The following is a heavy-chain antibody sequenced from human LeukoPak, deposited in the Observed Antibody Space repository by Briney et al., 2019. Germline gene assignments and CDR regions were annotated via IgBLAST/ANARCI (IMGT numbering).Heavy chain of an antibody. CDR1: GYSFSGYY. CDR3: AREYEYSNSN. CDR2: TNPSNGGT. D-gene: IGHD6-6*01. J-gene: IGHJ4*02. Sequence: ASVKVSCKASGYSFSGYYIHWVRQAPGQGLEWMGWTNPSNGGTNYAQKFQGRVTMTRDTSISTAYMEVSSLRSDDTAIYYCAREYEYSNSNWGQGTLVTVSS. V-gene: IGHV1-2*02.